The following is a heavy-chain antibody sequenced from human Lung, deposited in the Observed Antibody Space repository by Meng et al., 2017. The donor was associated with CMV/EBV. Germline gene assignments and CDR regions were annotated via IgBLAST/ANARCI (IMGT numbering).Heavy chain of an antibody. Sequence: SETLSLXCTVSGASISRYCWSWIRQPPGKGLEWIGYIDYNGNTNHSPSLKSRVTISIDTSKSQFSLKLSSVTAADTALYYCARVSDGYNIHYYFDSLGQGXLVTVSS. CDR2: IDYNGNT. J-gene: IGHJ4*02. V-gene: IGHV4-59*01. D-gene: IGHD5-24*01. CDR1: GASISRYC. CDR3: ARVSDGYNIHYYFDS.